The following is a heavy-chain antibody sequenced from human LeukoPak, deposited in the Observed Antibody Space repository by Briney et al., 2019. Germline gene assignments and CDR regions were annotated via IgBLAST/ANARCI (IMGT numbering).Heavy chain of an antibody. D-gene: IGHD2-21*01. J-gene: IGHJ4*02. Sequence: SETLSLTCAVYGGSFSGYYWSWIRQPPGKGLEWIGEINHSGSTNYNPSLKSRVTISVDTSMNQFSLKLSSVTAADTAVYYCARGDSAGFDYWGQGTLVTVSS. CDR1: GGSFSGYY. CDR2: INHSGST. V-gene: IGHV4-34*01. CDR3: ARGDSAGFDY.